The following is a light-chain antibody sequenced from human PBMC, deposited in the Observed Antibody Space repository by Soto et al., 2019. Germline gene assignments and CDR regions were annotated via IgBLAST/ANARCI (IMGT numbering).Light chain of an antibody. CDR1: QSVGSY. J-gene: IGKJ4*01. CDR2: EAS. V-gene: IGKV3-11*01. CDR3: QQRSDWPST. Sequence: EIVLTQSPATLSLSPGDRATLSCRASQSVGSYLGWYQQRPGQAPRLLIYEASNRATGIPARFSGSGSGTAFTLTISSLEPEDFAVYYCQQRSDWPSTFGGGTKVEIK.